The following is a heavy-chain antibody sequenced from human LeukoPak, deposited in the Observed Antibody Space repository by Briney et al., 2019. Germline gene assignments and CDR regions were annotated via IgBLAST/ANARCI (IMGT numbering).Heavy chain of an antibody. CDR3: ARDQEN. CDR2: ISSSSSTI. V-gene: IGHV3-48*01. CDR1: GFTFSSYS. J-gene: IGHJ4*02. Sequence: GGSLRLSCAASGFTFSSYSMNWVRQAPGKGLEWVSYISSSSSTIYYADSVKGRFTISRDNAKNSLYLQINSLRAEDTAVYYCARDQENWGQGTLVTVSS.